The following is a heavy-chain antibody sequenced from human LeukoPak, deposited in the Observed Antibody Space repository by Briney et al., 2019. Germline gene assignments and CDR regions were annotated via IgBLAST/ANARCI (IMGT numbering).Heavy chain of an antibody. Sequence: TLSLTCTVSGGSISSGSYYWSWIRQPAGKGLEWIGRIYTSGSTNYNPSLKSRVTISVDTSKNQFSLKLSSVTAADTAVYYCARDSSSHYYYYMDVWGKGTTVTISS. J-gene: IGHJ6*03. CDR2: IYTSGST. CDR1: GGSISSGSYY. D-gene: IGHD6-13*01. V-gene: IGHV4-61*02. CDR3: ARDSSSHYYYYMDV.